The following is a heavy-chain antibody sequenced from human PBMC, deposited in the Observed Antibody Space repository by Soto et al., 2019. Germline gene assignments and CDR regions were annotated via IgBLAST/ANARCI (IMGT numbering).Heavy chain of an antibody. CDR3: ARGHSTDCSNGVCSFFYNHEMDV. V-gene: IGHV1-2*04. Sequence: GASVKFSCQASGYSFTDYPIRWVRQAPGQGLEWLGRINPKSGGTSTAQKFQGWVTMTRDRSISTVYMELTRLRSDDTAVYFCARGHSTDCSNGVCSFFYNHEMDVWGQGTTVTLSS. CDR2: INPKSGGT. D-gene: IGHD2-8*01. CDR1: GYSFTDYP. J-gene: IGHJ6*02.